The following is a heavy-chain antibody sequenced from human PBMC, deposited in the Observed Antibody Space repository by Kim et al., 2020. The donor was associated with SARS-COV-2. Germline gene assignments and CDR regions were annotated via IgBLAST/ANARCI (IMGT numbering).Heavy chain of an antibody. CDR2: INPSGGST. CDR1: GYTFISYY. V-gene: IGHV1-46*01. J-gene: IGHJ4*02. D-gene: IGHD3-10*01. CDR3: ARDLKRFGDLLPAY. Sequence: ASVKVSCKASGYTFISYYIHWVRHAPGQGLEWMGIINPSGGSTTYAQKFQGRVTMTRDTSTSTVYMELSSLSSKDTAVYYCARDLKRFGDLLPAYWGQGTLVTVSS.